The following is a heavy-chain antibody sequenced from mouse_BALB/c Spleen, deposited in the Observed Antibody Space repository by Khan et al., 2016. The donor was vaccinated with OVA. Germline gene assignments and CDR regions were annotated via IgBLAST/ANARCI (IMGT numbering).Heavy chain of an antibody. Sequence: QVQLKESGPGLVAPSQSLSITCTVSGFSLSSYSVHWVRQPPGKGLEWLGMIWGDGRTDYNSALKSRLSISKANSKSQVFLKMNSLQTDDTAMYYCARAYYRYDGYYAMDYWGQGTSVTVSS. CDR3: ARAYYRYDGYYAMDY. CDR2: IWGDGRT. V-gene: IGHV2-6-4*01. CDR1: GFSLSSYS. D-gene: IGHD2-14*01. J-gene: IGHJ4*01.